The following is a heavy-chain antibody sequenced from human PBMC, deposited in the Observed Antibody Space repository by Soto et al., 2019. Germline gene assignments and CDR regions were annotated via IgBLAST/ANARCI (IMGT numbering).Heavy chain of an antibody. V-gene: IGHV3-30*18. D-gene: IGHD6-13*01. CDR2: IASDGKDK. CDR1: GSTFSNYA. J-gene: IGHJ4*02. Sequence: QVQLVESGGGVVQPGRSLKLSCAASGSTFSNYAIHWVRQAPGKGLEWVAVIASDGKDKRYADSVKGRFTISRDNSKNTVYLQMNSLRGEDTAVYYCAKDGAIAAADYFFDYWGQGSLVTVSS. CDR3: AKDGAIAAADYFFDY.